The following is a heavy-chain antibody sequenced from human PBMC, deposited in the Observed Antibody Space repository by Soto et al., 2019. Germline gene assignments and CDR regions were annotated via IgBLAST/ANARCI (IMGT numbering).Heavy chain of an antibody. J-gene: IGHJ4*02. D-gene: IGHD3-22*01. CDR2: IIPIFGTA. Sequence: QVQLVQSGAEVKKPGSSVKVSCKASGGTFSSYAISWVRQAPGQGLEWMGGIIPIFGTADYAQKFQGRVTITADETTRAAYRGLSSLRSEDTAVDYCASQYGSSGSDYRGLDYWGQGTLVTVSS. CDR3: ASQYGSSGSDYRGLDY. V-gene: IGHV1-69*12. CDR1: GGTFSSYA.